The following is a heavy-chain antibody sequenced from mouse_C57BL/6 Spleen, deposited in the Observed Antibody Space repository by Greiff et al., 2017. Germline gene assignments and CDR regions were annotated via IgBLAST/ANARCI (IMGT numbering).Heavy chain of an antibody. CDR3: ARVGSSYNY. D-gene: IGHD1-1*01. Sequence: VQLQQPGAELVRPGSSVKLSCKASGYTFTSYWMYWVKQRPGQGLEWIGNIYPSDSETHYNQKFKDKATLTVDKSSSTAYMQLSSLTSEDSAVYYCARVGSSYNYWGQGTTLTVSS. J-gene: IGHJ2*01. V-gene: IGHV1-61*01. CDR1: GYTFTSYW. CDR2: IYPSDSET.